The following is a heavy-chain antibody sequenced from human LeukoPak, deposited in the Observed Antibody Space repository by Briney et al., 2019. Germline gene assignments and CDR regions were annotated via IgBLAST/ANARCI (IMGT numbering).Heavy chain of an antibody. V-gene: IGHV1-69*04. J-gene: IGHJ4*02. CDR3: ARDLYPGGNYVYGY. CDR2: IIPILGIA. Sequence: SVKVSCKASGGTFSSYAISWVRQAPGQGLEWMGRIIPILGIANYAQKFQGRVTITADKSTSTAYMELSSLRSEDTAVYYCARDLYPGGNYVYGYWGQGTLVTVSS. D-gene: IGHD1-7*01. CDR1: GGTFSSYA.